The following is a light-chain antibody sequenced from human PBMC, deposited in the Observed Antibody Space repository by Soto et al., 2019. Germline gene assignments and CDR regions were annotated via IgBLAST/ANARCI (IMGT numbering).Light chain of an antibody. V-gene: IGKV1-16*02. Sequence: DIQMTQSPSSLSASVGDRVTISCRASQGISSYLAWFQQKPGQAPKSLIYAASTLQSGVPSHFSGSGSWTDFTLTISSLQPEEFATYYCQQYNSFPPTFGGGTKVEI. CDR1: QGISSY. CDR3: QQYNSFPPT. CDR2: AAS. J-gene: IGKJ4*01.